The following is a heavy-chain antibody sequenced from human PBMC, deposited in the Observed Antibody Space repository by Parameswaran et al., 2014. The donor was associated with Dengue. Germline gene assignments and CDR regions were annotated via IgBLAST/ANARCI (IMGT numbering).Heavy chain of an antibody. V-gene: IGHV1-18*01. J-gene: IGHJ4*02. CDR3: ARDGLGDNYGWGSSHDY. CDR2: ISAYNGNT. Sequence: WVRQAPGQGLEWMGWISAYNGNTKHAQKFQGRVAMTTDTSTTTGNMELRSLRSDDTAVYYCARDGLGDNYGWGSSHDYWGQGTLVTVSS. D-gene: IGHD3-10*01.